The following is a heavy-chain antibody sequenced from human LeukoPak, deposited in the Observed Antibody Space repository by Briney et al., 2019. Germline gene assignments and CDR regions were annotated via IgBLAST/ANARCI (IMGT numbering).Heavy chain of an antibody. CDR1: GFTFSSYA. Sequence: PGRSLRLSCAASGFTFSSYAMHWVRQAPGKGLEWVAVISYDGSNKYYADSVKGRFTISRDNSKNTLYLQMNSLRAEDTAVYYCAREARGCSGGSCYVAFDYWGQRNLAAVSS. CDR2: ISYDGSNK. J-gene: IGHJ4*02. V-gene: IGHV3-30-3*01. CDR3: AREARGCSGGSCYVAFDY. D-gene: IGHD2-15*01.